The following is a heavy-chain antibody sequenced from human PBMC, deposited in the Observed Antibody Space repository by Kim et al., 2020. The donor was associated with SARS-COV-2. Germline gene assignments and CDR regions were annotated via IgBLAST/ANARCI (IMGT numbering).Heavy chain of an antibody. CDR2: LYNSGST. CDR1: GGSISSSTSY. D-gene: IGHD3-22*01. J-gene: IGHJ2*01. V-gene: IGHV4-39*01. CDR3: ARQGGVDYYDSRGHFDL. Sequence: SETLSLTCTVSGGSISSSTSYWGWIRQPPGKGLEWIGTLYNSGSTHYNPSLKSRVTISVDTSNNQFSLRLSSVAAADTAVYYCARQGGVDYYDSRGHFDLWGRGTLVTVSS.